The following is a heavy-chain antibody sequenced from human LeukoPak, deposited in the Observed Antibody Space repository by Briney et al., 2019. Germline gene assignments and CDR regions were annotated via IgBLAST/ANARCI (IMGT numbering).Heavy chain of an antibody. CDR2: IYYSGTT. Sequence: SQTLSLTCTVSGGSISSGGSYWSWLRQLPGKGLEWIGYIYYSGTTYYNPSLKSRVTISVDTSKNQFSLRLSSVTAADTAVHYCASTYGDYYNYYYYYMGVWGKGTTVAVSS. CDR3: ASTYGDYYNYYYYYMGV. J-gene: IGHJ6*03. CDR1: GGSISSGGSY. V-gene: IGHV4-31*03. D-gene: IGHD4-17*01.